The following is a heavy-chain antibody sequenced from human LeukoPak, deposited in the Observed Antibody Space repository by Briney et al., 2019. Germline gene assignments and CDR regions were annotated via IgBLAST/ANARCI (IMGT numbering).Heavy chain of an antibody. Sequence: ASVKVSCKASGYTFTSYGISWVRQAPGQGLEWMGWISAYNGNTNYAQKLQGRVTMTTDTSTSTAYMELRSLRSDDTVVYYCARVTYYYDSTSAFDIWGQGTMVTVSS. CDR3: ARVTYYYDSTSAFDI. D-gene: IGHD3-22*01. J-gene: IGHJ3*02. CDR2: ISAYNGNT. CDR1: GYTFTSYG. V-gene: IGHV1-18*01.